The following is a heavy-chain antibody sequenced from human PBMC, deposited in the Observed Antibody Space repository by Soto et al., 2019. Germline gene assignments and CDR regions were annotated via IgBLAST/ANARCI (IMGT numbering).Heavy chain of an antibody. CDR2: IYFDNNK. CDR1: GFSLTTNGVG. V-gene: IGHV2-5*02. CDR3: ARRRVATNPYYFDY. J-gene: IGHJ4*02. D-gene: IGHD2-21*02. Sequence: QITLKESGPTLVKPTQTLTLTCTFSGFSLTTNGVGLGWIRQPPGKALEWLALIYFDNNKRYSPSLHSRLTMTRDTSKNQVVLTMTNMDPVDSATYYCARRRVATNPYYFDYWGQGILVTVSS.